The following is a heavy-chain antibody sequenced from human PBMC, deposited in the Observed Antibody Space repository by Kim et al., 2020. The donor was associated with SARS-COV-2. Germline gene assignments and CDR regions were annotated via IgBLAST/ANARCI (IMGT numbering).Heavy chain of an antibody. CDR2: RT. J-gene: IGHJ4*02. V-gene: IGHV3-74*01. CDR3: ASRIYTSFDS. Sequence: RTTYADSVKGRFTGSRDNAKNTLYLQMNNLRAEDTAMYYCASRIYTSFDSWGQGTLVTVSS.